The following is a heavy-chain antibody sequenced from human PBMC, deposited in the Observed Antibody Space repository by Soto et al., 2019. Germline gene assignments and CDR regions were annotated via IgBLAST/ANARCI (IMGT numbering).Heavy chain of an antibody. CDR1: GFTFSSYW. J-gene: IGHJ3*02. V-gene: IGHV3-7*01. CDR3: ARDPAVPGANAAFDI. D-gene: IGHD2-2*01. CDR2: IKEDGSER. Sequence: GSLRLSCAASGFTFSSYWMTWVRQAPGKGLEWVANIKEDGSERYYVDSVKGRFTISRDNAKKSPYLQMNSLRAEDTALYYCARDPAVPGANAAFDIWGQGTMVTVSS.